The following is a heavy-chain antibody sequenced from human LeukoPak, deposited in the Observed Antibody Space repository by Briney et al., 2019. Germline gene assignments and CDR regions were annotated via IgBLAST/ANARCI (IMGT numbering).Heavy chain of an antibody. CDR3: ARGGVDTATYGAFDI. Sequence: PGRSLRLSCAASGFTFSTYGMHWVRQAPGKGLEWVAVISYDGSNEYYADSVKGRFTISRDNSKNTLYLQMSSLRAEDTAVYYCARGGVDTATYGAFDIWGQGTMVTVSS. V-gene: IGHV3-30*03. J-gene: IGHJ3*02. CDR2: ISYDGSNE. CDR1: GFTFSTYG. D-gene: IGHD5-18*01.